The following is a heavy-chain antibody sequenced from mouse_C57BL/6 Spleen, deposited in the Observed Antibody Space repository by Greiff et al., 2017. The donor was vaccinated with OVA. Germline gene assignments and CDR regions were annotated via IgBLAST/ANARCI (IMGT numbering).Heavy chain of an antibody. CDR2: ISSGSSTI. CDR3: ASDGYYIAY. V-gene: IGHV5-17*01. D-gene: IGHD2-3*01. J-gene: IGHJ3*01. Sequence: EVHLVESGGGLVKPGGSLKLSCAASGFTFSDYGMHWVRQAPEKGLEWVAYISSGSSTIYYADTVKGRFTISRDNAKNTLFLQMTRLRSEDTAMYYCASDGYYIAYWGQGTLVTVSA. CDR1: GFTFSDYG.